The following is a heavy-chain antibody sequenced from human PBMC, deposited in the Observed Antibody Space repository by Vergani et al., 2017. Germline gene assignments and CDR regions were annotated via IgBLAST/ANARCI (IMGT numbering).Heavy chain of an antibody. CDR3: ARVGSDTAMVTGYYYYMDV. CDR1: GGSLSSYY. D-gene: IGHD5-18*01. J-gene: IGHJ6*03. V-gene: IGHV4-59*01. CDR2: IYYSGST. Sequence: QVQLQESGPGLVKPSETLSLTCTVSGGSLSSYYWSWIRQPPGKGLEWIVYIYYSGSTNYNPSLKSRVTISVDTSKNQFSLTLSSVTAADTAVYYCARVGSDTAMVTGYYYYMDVWGKGTTVTVSS.